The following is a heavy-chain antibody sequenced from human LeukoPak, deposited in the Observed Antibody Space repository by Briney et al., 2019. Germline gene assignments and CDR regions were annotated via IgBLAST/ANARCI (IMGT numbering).Heavy chain of an antibody. V-gene: IGHV3-23*01. CDR3: AGRGTTGPHNWFDS. J-gene: IGHJ5*01. CDR2: IGGSDDRI. D-gene: IGHD3-16*01. Sequence: GGSLRLSCVASGFSFSNYGMTWVRQAPGRGLEWVSGIGGSDDRIEYAASVRGRFAISRDNSKNTLYLQMNSLRAEDSAVYICAGRGTTGPHNWFDSWGQGNLVTVSS. CDR1: GFSFSNYG.